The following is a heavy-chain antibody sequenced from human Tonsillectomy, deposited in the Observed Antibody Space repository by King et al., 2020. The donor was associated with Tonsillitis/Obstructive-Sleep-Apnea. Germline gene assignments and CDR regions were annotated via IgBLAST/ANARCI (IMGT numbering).Heavy chain of an antibody. V-gene: IGHV5-51*01. CDR3: ARQLYGSGSYYNGDAFDI. Sequence: QLVQSGAEVKKPGESLKMSCEASGYSFVSYWIGWVRQMPGKGLEWMGIIFPGDSVTSYSPSFQGQVTISADKSITTAYLQWSSLKASDTAMYYCARQLYGSGSYYNGDAFDIWGQGTMVTVSS. J-gene: IGHJ3*02. CDR1: GYSFVSYW. D-gene: IGHD3-10*01. CDR2: IFPGDSVT.